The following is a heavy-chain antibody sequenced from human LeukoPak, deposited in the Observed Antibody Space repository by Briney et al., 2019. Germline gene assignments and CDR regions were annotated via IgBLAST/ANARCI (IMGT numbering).Heavy chain of an antibody. Sequence: PSETLSLTCTVSGGSISSYYWSWIRQPPGKGLEWIGYIYYSGSTNYNPSLKSRVTISVDTSKNQFSLELSSVTAADTAVYYCARVRTYYDSSGYYYYGMDVWGQGTTVTVSS. D-gene: IGHD3-22*01. CDR3: ARVRTYYDSSGYYYYGMDV. CDR2: IYYSGST. V-gene: IGHV4-59*01. CDR1: GGSISSYY. J-gene: IGHJ6*02.